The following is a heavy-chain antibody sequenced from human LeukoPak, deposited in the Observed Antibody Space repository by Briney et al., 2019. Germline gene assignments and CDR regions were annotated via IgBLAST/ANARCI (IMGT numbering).Heavy chain of an antibody. CDR1: GGSFSGYY. CDR3: ARRVGVQYYYGMDV. D-gene: IGHD3-16*01. J-gene: IGHJ6*02. CDR2: INHSGST. V-gene: IGHV4-34*01. Sequence: SETLSLTCAVYGGSFSGYYWSWIRQPPGKGLEWIGEINHSGSTNYNPSLKSRVTISVDTSKNQFSLKLSSVTAADTAVYYCARRVGVQYYYGMDVWGQGTTVTVSS.